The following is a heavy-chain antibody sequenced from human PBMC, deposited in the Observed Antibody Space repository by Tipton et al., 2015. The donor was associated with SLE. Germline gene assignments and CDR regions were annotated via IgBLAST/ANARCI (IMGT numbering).Heavy chain of an antibody. J-gene: IGHJ5*02. V-gene: IGHV4-34*08. CDR3: AAPTDLTTVTTGGFDP. Sequence: LRLSCAASGFTFSSYWMSWVRQPPGKGLEWIGEINHSGSTNYNPSLKSRVTISVDTSKNQFSLKLSSVTAADTAVYYCAAPTDLTTVTTGGFDPWGQGTLVTVSS. CDR1: GFTFSSYW. CDR2: INHSGST. D-gene: IGHD4-17*01.